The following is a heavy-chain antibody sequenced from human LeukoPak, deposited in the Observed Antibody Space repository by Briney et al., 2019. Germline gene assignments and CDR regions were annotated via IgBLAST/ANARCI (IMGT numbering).Heavy chain of an antibody. D-gene: IGHD2-21*02. J-gene: IGHJ4*02. CDR1: GFTFSSYG. V-gene: IGHV3-33*06. CDR3: AKERMRYCGGDCYSGNYFDY. CDR2: IWYDGSNK. Sequence: PGGSLRLSCAASGFTFSSYGMHWVRQAPGKGLEWVAVIWYDGSNKYYADSVKGRFTISRDNSKNTLYLQMNSLRAEDTAVYYCAKERMRYCGGDCYSGNYFDYWGQGTLVTVSS.